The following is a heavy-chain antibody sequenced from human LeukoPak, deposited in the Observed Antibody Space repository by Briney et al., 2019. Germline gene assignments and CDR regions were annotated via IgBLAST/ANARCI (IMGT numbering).Heavy chain of an antibody. CDR1: GGSISSGSYY. CDR3: AREEAIAVAGSSDYYYYGMDV. J-gene: IGHJ6*02. D-gene: IGHD6-19*01. Sequence: PSQTLSLTCTVSGGSISSGSYYWSWIRQPAGKGLEWIGRIYTSGSTNYNPSLKSRVTISVDTSKNQFSLKLSSVTAADTAVYYCAREEAIAVAGSSDYYYYGMDVWGQGTTVTVSS. CDR2: IYTSGST. V-gene: IGHV4-61*02.